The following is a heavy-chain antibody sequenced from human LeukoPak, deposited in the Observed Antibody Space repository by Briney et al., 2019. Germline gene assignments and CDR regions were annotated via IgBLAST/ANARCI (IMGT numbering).Heavy chain of an antibody. CDR2: ISGSGGST. J-gene: IGHJ4*02. CDR1: GFTFSSYA. CDR3: AKAAYYDFWSGYYPLHFDH. D-gene: IGHD3-3*01. Sequence: PGGSLRLSCAASGFTFSSYAMSWVRQAPGKGLEWVSAISGSGGSTYYADSVKGRFTISRDNSKNTLYLQMNSLRAEDTAVYYCAKAAYYDFWSGYYPLHFDHWGQGTLVTVSS. V-gene: IGHV3-23*01.